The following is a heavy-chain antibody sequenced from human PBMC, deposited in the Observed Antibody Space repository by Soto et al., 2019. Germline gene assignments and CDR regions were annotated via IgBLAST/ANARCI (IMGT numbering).Heavy chain of an antibody. J-gene: IGHJ4*02. D-gene: IGHD6-19*01. CDR2: IYPGDSDT. V-gene: IGHV5-51*01. CDR1: GYTFTSYW. CDR3: ARQDGSALYYFDY. Sequence: ESLKVLCKGSGYTFTSYWIAWVRHMPGKGLEWMGIIYPGDSDTRYSPSFQGQVSISADKSISTAYLQWSSLKASDTAMYYCARQDGSALYYFDYWGQGTLVTASS.